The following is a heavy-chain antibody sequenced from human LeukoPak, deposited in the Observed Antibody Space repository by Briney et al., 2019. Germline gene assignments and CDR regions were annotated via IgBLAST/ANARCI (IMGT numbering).Heavy chain of an antibody. CDR1: GFTFSSYA. J-gene: IGHJ4*02. Sequence: GGSLRLSCAASGFTFSSYAMSWVRQAPGMGLEWVSAISASGGSTYYADSVKGRLTISRDNSKSTLYLQMNTLRAEDTAVYYCAKRIAAAGPYFDYWGQGTLVTVSS. CDR3: AKRIAAAGPYFDY. CDR2: ISASGGST. V-gene: IGHV3-23*01. D-gene: IGHD6-13*01.